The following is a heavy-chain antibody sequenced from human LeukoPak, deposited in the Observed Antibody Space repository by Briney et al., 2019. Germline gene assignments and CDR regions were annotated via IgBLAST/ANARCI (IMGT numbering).Heavy chain of an antibody. V-gene: IGHV3-23*01. D-gene: IGHD1/OR15-1a*01. CDR3: AINWNIDY. Sequence: QPGGSLRLSCAASGFTFSNYAMTWVRQAPGKGLEWVSVISASGGGTYYADSVKGRFTISRDNSKNTLYLQMNSLRAEDTAVYYCAINWNIDYWGQGTLVTVPS. J-gene: IGHJ4*02. CDR1: GFTFSNYA. CDR2: ISASGGGT.